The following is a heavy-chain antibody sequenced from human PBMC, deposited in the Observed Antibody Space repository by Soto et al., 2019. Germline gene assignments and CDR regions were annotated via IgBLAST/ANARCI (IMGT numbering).Heavy chain of an antibody. Sequence: QVQLQESGPGLVKPSDTLSLTCAVSGYSISSSNWWGWIRQPPGKGLEWIGYIYYRGSTYYNPSLKSRVTMPVDTPKNQFSLKLTSVTAVDTAVYYCARISTSSRDSGMDVWGQGTTVTVSS. CDR3: ARISTSSRDSGMDV. D-gene: IGHD2-15*01. J-gene: IGHJ6*02. V-gene: IGHV4-28*01. CDR2: IYYRGST. CDR1: GYSISSSNW.